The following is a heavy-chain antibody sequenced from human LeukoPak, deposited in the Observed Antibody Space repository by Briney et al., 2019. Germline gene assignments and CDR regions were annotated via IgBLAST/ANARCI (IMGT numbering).Heavy chain of an antibody. CDR3: ARAYGDYGEYDY. CDR2: IYSGGST. V-gene: IGHV3-53*01. J-gene: IGHJ4*02. Sequence: GGSLRLSCAASGFTVSSYYMSWVRQAPGKGLEWVSVIYSGGSTYYADSVKGRFTISRDNSKNTLYLQMNSLRAEDTAVYYCARAYGDYGEYDYWGQGTLVTVSS. D-gene: IGHD4-17*01. CDR1: GFTVSSYY.